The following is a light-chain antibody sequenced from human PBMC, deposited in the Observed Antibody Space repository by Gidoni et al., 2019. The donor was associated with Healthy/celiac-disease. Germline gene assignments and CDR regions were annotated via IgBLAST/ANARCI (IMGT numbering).Light chain of an antibody. V-gene: IGLV2-14*01. J-gene: IGLJ3*02. CDR2: EVS. CDR3: SSYTSSSTLWG. CDR1: SSDVGGYNY. Sequence: QSALTQPASVSGSPGQSITISCTGTSSDVGGYNYVSWYQQHPGKAPKLMIYEVSNRPSGVSNRFSGSKSGNTASLTISGLQAEDEADYYCSSYTSSSTLWGFGGGTKLTVL.